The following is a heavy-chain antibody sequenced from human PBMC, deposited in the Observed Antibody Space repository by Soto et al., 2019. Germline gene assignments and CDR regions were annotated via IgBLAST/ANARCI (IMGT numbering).Heavy chain of an antibody. CDR2: INHSGST. CDR1: GGSFSGYY. V-gene: IGHV4-34*01. CDR3: AREVRHQPLRY. J-gene: IGHJ4*02. Sequence: ASETLSLTCAVYGGSFSGYYWSWIRQPPGKGLEWIGEINHSGSTNYNPSLKSRVTISVDTSKNQFSLKLSSVTAADTAVYYCAREVRHQPLRYWGQGTLVTVSS. D-gene: IGHD2-2*01.